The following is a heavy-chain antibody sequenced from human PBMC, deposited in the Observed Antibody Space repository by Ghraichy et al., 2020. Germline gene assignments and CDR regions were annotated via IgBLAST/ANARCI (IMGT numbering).Heavy chain of an antibody. CDR1: GFTFSSYA. CDR2: ISGSGGNT. J-gene: IGHJ6*02. V-gene: IGHV3-23*01. D-gene: IGHD4-17*01. Sequence: GESLNISCAASGFTFSSYAMSWVRQAPGKGLEWVSGISGSGGNTHYADSVKGRFTISRDSTKNTLYLQMNSLRAEDTAVYYCAKETTVTQPSYYYAMDVWGQGTTVTVSS. CDR3: AKETTVTQPSYYYAMDV.